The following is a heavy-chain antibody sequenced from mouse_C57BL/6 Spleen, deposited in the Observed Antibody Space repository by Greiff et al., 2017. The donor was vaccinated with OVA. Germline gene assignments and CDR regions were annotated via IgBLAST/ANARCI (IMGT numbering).Heavy chain of an antibody. CDR2: IYPRSGNT. CDR3: ARSDYDGHYYAMDY. CDR1: GYTFTSYG. D-gene: IGHD2-4*01. Sequence: QVQLQQSGAELARPGASVKLSCKASGYTFTSYGISWVKQRTGQGLEWIGEIYPRSGNTYSNEKFKGKATLTADKSSSTAYMELRSLTSEDSAVYFCARSDYDGHYYAMDYWGQGTSVTVSS. V-gene: IGHV1-81*01. J-gene: IGHJ4*01.